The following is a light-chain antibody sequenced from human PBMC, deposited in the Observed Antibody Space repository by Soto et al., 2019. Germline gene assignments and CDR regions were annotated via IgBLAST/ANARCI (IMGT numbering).Light chain of an antibody. CDR1: QSVSSSY. CDR3: HQYGSSPLT. V-gene: IGKV3-20*01. J-gene: IGKJ4*01. CDR2: GAS. Sequence: EIGLTQSPGTLSLSPGERATLSCRASQSVSSSYLAGYQQKPGQAPRLLIYGASSRATGIPDRFSGSGSGTHFTLPISRLEPADFAVYYCHQYGSSPLTFGGGTKVEIK.